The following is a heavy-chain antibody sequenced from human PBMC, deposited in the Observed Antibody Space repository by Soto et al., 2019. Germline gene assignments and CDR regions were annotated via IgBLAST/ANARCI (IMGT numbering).Heavy chain of an antibody. J-gene: IGHJ5*02. D-gene: IGHD3-3*02. Sequence: SETLSLTCTVSGGSISSGGYYWSWIRQHPGKGLEWIGSIFYLGSSYYNPSLKSRVTMSVDTSKNQFSLRLRSVTAADTALYFCARHSLALRKNNWFDPWGQGIMVT. CDR2: IFYLGSS. CDR1: GGSISSGGYY. V-gene: IGHV4-39*01. CDR3: ARHSLALRKNNWFDP.